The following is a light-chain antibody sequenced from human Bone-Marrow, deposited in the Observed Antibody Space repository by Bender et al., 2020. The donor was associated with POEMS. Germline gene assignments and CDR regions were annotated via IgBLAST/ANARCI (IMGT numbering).Light chain of an antibody. J-gene: IGLJ1*01. CDR3: SSYASSTTLVV. CDR1: TNDVGNYNV. V-gene: IGLV2-14*03. CDR2: DVS. Sequence: QSALTQPASVSGSPGQSITISCTGTTNDVGNYNVVSWYQQHPGKAPKLMIYDVSNRPSGVSNRFSASKSANTASLTISGLQAEDEADYFCSSYASSTTLVVFGTGTKVTVL.